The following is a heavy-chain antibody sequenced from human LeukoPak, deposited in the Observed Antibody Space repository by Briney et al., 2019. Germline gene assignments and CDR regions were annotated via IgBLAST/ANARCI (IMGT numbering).Heavy chain of an antibody. D-gene: IGHD3-22*01. J-gene: IGHJ3*02. V-gene: IGHV1-2*02. Sequence: ASVKVSCKASGYTFTGYYMHWVRQAPGQGLEWMGWINPNSGGTNYAQKFQGRVTMTRDTSISTAYMELSRLRSGDTAVYYCARWEEYYYDNTHAFDIWGQGTMVTVSS. CDR2: INPNSGGT. CDR3: ARWEEYYYDNTHAFDI. CDR1: GYTFTGYY.